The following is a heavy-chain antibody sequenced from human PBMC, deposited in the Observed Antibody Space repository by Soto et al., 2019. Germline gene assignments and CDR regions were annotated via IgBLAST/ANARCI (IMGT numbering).Heavy chain of an antibody. CDR2: IYPGDSDT. D-gene: IGHD2-8*02. CDR1: GYNFNTYW. Sequence: GESLKISCKGSGYNFNTYWIDWVRQVPGKGLEWMGIIYPGDSDTKYSPSFQGQVTISVDKSTNTAYLQWSSLKASDTAIYYCARPQELGSWYIGADVWGQGTTVTVSS. CDR3: ARPQELGSWYIGADV. V-gene: IGHV5-51*01. J-gene: IGHJ6*02.